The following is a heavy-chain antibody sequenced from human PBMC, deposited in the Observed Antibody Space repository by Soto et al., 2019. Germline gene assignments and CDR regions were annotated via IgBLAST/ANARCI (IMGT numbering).Heavy chain of an antibody. CDR3: ARVNRKTGGVGAY. Sequence: QVQLVQSGAEVKKPGASVKVSCKASGYTFTSYGISWVRQAPGQGLEWMGWISAYNGNTNYAQKLQGRVTMTTDTPASTAYMELGSMRSDAAAVYYWARVNRKTGGVGAYWGQGTLVTVSS. J-gene: IGHJ4*02. V-gene: IGHV1-18*04. D-gene: IGHD3-16*01. CDR1: GYTFTSYG. CDR2: ISAYNGNT.